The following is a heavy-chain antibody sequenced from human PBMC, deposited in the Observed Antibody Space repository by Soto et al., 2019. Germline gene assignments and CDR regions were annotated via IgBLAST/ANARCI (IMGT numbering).Heavy chain of an antibody. J-gene: IGHJ4*02. CDR3: AGAVGSTSSWSSYYFDY. Sequence: GESLKISWKGSGYSFTSYWIGWVRQMPGKGLEWMGIIYPGDSDTRYSPSFQGQVTISADKSISTAYLQWSSLKASDTAMYYCAGAVGSTSSWSSYYFDYWGQGTLVTVSS. CDR2: IYPGDSDT. V-gene: IGHV5-51*01. CDR1: GYSFTSYW. D-gene: IGHD6-6*01.